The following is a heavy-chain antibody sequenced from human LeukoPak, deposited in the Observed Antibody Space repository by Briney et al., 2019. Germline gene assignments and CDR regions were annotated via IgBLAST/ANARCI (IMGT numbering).Heavy chain of an antibody. CDR3: ARDQGVIPYYFDY. V-gene: IGHV1-2*02. J-gene: IGHJ4*02. Sequence: ASVKVSCKASGYTFTDYYLHWVRQAPGQGLEWMGWINPNSGDTNYAQKFQGRVTMTGDSSISTAYMDLGGLRFDDTAVYYCARDQGVIPYYFDYWGQGALVTVSS. CDR1: GYTFTDYY. CDR2: INPNSGDT. D-gene: IGHD3-16*02.